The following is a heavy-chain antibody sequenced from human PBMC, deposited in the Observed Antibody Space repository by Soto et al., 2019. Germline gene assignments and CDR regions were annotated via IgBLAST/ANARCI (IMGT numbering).Heavy chain of an antibody. D-gene: IGHD6-6*01. J-gene: IGHJ6*02. V-gene: IGHV3-9*01. CDR3: AKDIQLGAAGRDA. CDR1: GFTFYDYA. CDR2: ISWNSGSI. Sequence: PGWSLRLSCAASGFTFYDYAMHWVRQAPGQGLEWVSGISWNSGSIGYADSVKGRFTISRDNAKNSLYLQMNSLRAEDTALYYFAKDIQLGAAGRDAWGQGTTVTVSS.